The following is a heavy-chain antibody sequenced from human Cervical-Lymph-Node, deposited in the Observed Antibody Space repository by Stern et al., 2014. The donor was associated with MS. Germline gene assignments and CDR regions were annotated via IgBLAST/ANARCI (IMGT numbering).Heavy chain of an antibody. J-gene: IGHJ4*02. CDR3: AKGGSGSYLD. D-gene: IGHD1-26*01. Sequence: VQLVESGGGVVQPGRPLRLSCAASGFVFRRYALHWVRQAPGKGLEWVALISYDGRDKYYTDSVKGRFNVSRDNSNNTVDLEMNSLRLEDTAVYYCAKGGSGSYLDWGQGSLVTVSS. CDR2: ISYDGRDK. CDR1: GFVFRRYA. V-gene: IGHV3-30*04.